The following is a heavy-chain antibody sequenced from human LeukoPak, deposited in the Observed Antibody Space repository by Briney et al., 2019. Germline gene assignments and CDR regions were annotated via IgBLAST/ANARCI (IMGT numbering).Heavy chain of an antibody. CDR2: INWNGGST. CDR3: ASSVSYWGRYQNPVDY. V-gene: IGHV3-20*04. CDR1: GFTLDDYG. D-gene: IGHD1-26*01. Sequence: GESLRLSCAASGFTLDDYGMSWVRQAPGKGLEWVSGINWNGGSTGYADSVKGRFTISRDNAKNSLYLQMNSLRAEDTALYYCASSVSYWGRYQNPVDYWGQGTLVTVSS. J-gene: IGHJ4*02.